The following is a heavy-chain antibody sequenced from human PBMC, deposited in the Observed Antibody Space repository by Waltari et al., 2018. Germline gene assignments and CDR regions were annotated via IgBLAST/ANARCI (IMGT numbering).Heavy chain of an antibody. CDR1: GGSISTYH. CDR2: FYNSGST. CDR3: ARDREHSYGKYFDY. Sequence: QVQLQESGPGLVKSSETLSLTCTVSGGSISTYHWSWIRQPPGKGLEWIGYFYNSGSTNYNPSLKSRVTMSVDTSKNLFSLKLSSVTAADTAVYYCARDREHSYGKYFDYWGQGILVTVSS. V-gene: IGHV4-59*01. D-gene: IGHD5-18*01. J-gene: IGHJ4*02.